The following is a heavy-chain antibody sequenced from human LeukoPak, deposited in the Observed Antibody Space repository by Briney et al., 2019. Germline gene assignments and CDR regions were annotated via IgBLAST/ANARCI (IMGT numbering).Heavy chain of an antibody. CDR1: GGSFSGYY. J-gene: IGHJ4*02. CDR3: ARLRGDYDFWSGYFRQPFDY. Sequence: SETLSLTCAVYGGSFSGYYWSWIRQPPGKGLEWIGEINHSGSTNYNPSLKSRVTISVDTSKNQFSLKLSSVTAADTAVYYCARLRGDYDFWSGYFRQPFDYWGQGTLVTVSS. CDR2: INHSGST. V-gene: IGHV4-34*01. D-gene: IGHD3-3*01.